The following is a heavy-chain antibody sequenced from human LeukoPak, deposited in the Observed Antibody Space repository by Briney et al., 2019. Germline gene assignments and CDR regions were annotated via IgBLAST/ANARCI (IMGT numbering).Heavy chain of an antibody. CDR3: LRDRGYSTYDC. CDR1: GFTYSYYW. CDR2: IKQDGSEK. V-gene: IGHV3-7*01. Sequence: PGGSLRLSCTASGFTYSYYWINWVRQAPGKGLEGVASIKQDGSEKWYVDSVKGGFTISRDNAKNSAYLQMNNLRAEDTAVYYCLRDRGYSTYDCWGQGTLVTVSA. J-gene: IGHJ4*02. D-gene: IGHD6-13*01.